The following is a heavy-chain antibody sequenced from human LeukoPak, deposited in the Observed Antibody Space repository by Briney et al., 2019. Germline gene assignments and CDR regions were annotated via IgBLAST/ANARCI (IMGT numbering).Heavy chain of an antibody. CDR2: VGNSGDYI. V-gene: IGHV3-21*06. D-gene: IGHD2-8*01. CDR3: ARALIGYYFDY. CDR1: GFTVSSNS. J-gene: IGHJ4*02. Sequence: GGSLRLSCTVSGFTVSSNSMSWVRQAPGKGLEWVSSVGNSGDYIHYADSVKGRFTISRDNSKNSLYLQMNSLRAEDTAVYYCARALIGYYFDYWGQGTLVTVSS.